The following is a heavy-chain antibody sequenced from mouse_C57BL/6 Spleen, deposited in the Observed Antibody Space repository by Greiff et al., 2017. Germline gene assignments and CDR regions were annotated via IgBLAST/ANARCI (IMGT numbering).Heavy chain of an antibody. CDR2: IDPEDGET. Sequence: EVKLMESGAELVKPGASVKLSCTASGFNIKDYYMHWVKQRTEQGLEWIGRIDPEDGETKYAPKFQGKATITADTSSNTAYLQLSSLTSEDTAVYYCARDYGNFPWFAYWGQGTLVTVSA. V-gene: IGHV14-2*01. CDR3: ARDYGNFPWFAY. D-gene: IGHD2-1*01. J-gene: IGHJ3*01. CDR1: GFNIKDYY.